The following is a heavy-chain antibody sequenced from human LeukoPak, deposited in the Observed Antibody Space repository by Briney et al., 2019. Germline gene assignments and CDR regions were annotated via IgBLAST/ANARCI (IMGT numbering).Heavy chain of an antibody. CDR2: INHSGST. D-gene: IGHD3-3*01. Sequence: PSETLSLTCAVYGGSFSGYYWSWIRQPPGKGLEWIGEINHSGSTNYNPSLKSRVTISVDTSKNQFSLKLSSVTAADTAVYYCARVSGYDFWSGYYNWFDPWGQGTLVTVSS. V-gene: IGHV4-34*01. CDR3: ARVSGYDFWSGYYNWFDP. J-gene: IGHJ5*02. CDR1: GGSFSGYY.